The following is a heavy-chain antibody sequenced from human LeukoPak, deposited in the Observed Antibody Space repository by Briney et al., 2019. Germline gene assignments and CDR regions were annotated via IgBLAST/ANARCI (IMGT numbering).Heavy chain of an antibody. CDR2: IYYSGST. D-gene: IGHD5-24*01. CDR1: GGSISSSSYY. CDR3: ARRGNKMAIAPY. J-gene: IGHJ4*02. Sequence: SETLSLTCTVSGGSISSSSYYWGWIRQPPGKGLEWIGSIYYSGSTYYNPSLKSRVTISVDTSKNQFSLKLSSVTAADTAVYYCARRGNKMAIAPYWGQGTLLTVSS. V-gene: IGHV4-39*07.